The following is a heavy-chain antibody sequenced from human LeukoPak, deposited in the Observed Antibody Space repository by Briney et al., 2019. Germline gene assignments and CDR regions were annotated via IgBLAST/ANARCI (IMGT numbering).Heavy chain of an antibody. Sequence: SETLSLTCTVSGGSISSSSYHWGWIRQPPGKGLEWIGSIYYSGSTYYNPSLKSRVTISVDTSKNQFSLKLSSVTAADTAVYYCAKTGGPIDCSGGSCYSLRGWFDPWGQGTLVTVSS. D-gene: IGHD2-15*01. CDR3: AKTGGPIDCSGGSCYSLRGWFDP. CDR2: IYYSGST. CDR1: GGSISSSSYH. J-gene: IGHJ5*02. V-gene: IGHV4-39*01.